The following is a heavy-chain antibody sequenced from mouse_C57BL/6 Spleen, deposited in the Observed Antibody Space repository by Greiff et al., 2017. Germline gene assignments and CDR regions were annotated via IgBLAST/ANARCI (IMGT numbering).Heavy chain of an antibody. CDR2: IYPGSGST. CDR3: AREEDGYDACAD. Sequence: VQLQQPGAELVKPGASVQMSCKASGYTFPSYWITWVKQRPGQGLEWIGDIYPGSGSTNYNEQFKSKATLTVDTSSSTADMQLSSLTSEDSAVYYGAREEDGYDACADWGQGTLVTVSA. J-gene: IGHJ3*01. D-gene: IGHD2-2*01. V-gene: IGHV1-55*01. CDR1: GYTFPSYW.